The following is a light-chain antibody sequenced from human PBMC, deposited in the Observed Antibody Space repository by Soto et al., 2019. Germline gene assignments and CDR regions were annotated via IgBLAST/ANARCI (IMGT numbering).Light chain of an antibody. Sequence: DIQMTQSPSTLSAYVGDRVTITCRASQSISSWLSWYQQKPGKAPKLLIYDASSLESGVPSRFSGSGSGTEFTLTISSLQPDDFATYYCQQYNSYPTFGQGTKVDIK. V-gene: IGKV1-5*01. CDR3: QQYNSYPT. CDR1: QSISSW. CDR2: DAS. J-gene: IGKJ1*01.